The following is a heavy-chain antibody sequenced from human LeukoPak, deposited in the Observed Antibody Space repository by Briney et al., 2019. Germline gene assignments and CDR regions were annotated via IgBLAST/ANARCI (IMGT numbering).Heavy chain of an antibody. D-gene: IGHD3-3*01. CDR3: ARVGYDSYYYYYMDV. V-gene: IGHV1-69*05. CDR1: GGTFSSYA. Sequence: SVKVSCKASGGTFSSYAISWVRQAPGQGLEWMGGIIPIFGTANYAQKFQGRVTITTDESTSTAYMELGSLRSEDTAVYYCARVGYDSYYYYYMDVWGKGTTVTVSS. CDR2: IIPIFGTA. J-gene: IGHJ6*03.